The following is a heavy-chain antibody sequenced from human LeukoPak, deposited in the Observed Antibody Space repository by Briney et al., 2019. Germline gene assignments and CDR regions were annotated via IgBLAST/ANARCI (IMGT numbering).Heavy chain of an antibody. CDR1: GGSISSSNYY. J-gene: IGHJ5*02. Sequence: PSETLSLTCTVSGGSISSSNYYWGWIRQPPGKGLEWIGSIFYSGSTYYNPSLRSRVTISVDTSKNQFSLKLSSVTAADPAVYFCARQHIRGGGPAPLCGTWGQGPLVTGPS. CDR2: IFYSGST. V-gene: IGHV4-39*01. CDR3: ARQHIRGGGPAPLCGT. D-gene: IGHD2-21*01.